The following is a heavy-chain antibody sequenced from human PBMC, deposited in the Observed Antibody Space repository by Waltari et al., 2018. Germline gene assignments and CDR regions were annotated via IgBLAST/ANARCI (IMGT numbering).Heavy chain of an antibody. CDR3: ARQTMFYYDSSGPYYFDY. J-gene: IGHJ4*02. CDR1: GYSISSGYY. D-gene: IGHD3-22*01. Sequence: QVQLQESGPGLVKPSETLSLTCAVSGYSISSGYYWGWIRQPPGRGLEWIGSIYHSGSTYYKPSLKSRVTISVDTSKNQYSLKLSSVTAADTAVYYCARQTMFYYDSSGPYYFDYWGQGTLVTVSS. CDR2: IYHSGST. V-gene: IGHV4-38-2*01.